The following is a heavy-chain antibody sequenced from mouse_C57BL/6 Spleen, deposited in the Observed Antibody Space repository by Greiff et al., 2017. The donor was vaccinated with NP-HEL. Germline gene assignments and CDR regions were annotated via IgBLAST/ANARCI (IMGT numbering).Heavy chain of an antibody. V-gene: IGHV1-54*01. CDR3: ARHPSSPFYYFDY. CDR1: GYAFTNYL. D-gene: IGHD2-10*02. Sequence: VQLQQSGAELVRPGTSVKVSCKASGYAFTNYLIEWVKQRPGQGLEWIGVINPGSGGTNYNEKFKGKATLTADKSSSTAYMQLSSLTSEDSAVYFCARHPSSPFYYFDYWGQGTTLTVSS. J-gene: IGHJ2*01. CDR2: INPGSGGT.